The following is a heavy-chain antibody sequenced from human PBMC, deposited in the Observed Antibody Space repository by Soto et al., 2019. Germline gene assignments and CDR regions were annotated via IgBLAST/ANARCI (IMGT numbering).Heavy chain of an antibody. CDR3: AKSGYYYDSSGYYQYYYYYGMDV. D-gene: IGHD3-22*01. Sequence: GGSLRLSCAASGFTFSSYAMSWVRQAPGKGLEWVSAISGSGGSTYYADSVKGRFTISRDNSKNTLYLQMNSLRAEDTAVYYCAKSGYYYDSSGYYQYYYYYGMDVWGQGTTVTVSS. V-gene: IGHV3-23*01. CDR2: ISGSGGST. J-gene: IGHJ6*02. CDR1: GFTFSSYA.